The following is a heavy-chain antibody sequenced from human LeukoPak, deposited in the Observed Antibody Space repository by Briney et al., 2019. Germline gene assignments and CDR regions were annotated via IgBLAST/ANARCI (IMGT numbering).Heavy chain of an antibody. V-gene: IGHV1-3*03. CDR3: ARADYDFWSGYYNAFDI. D-gene: IGHD3-3*01. Sequence: ASVKVSCKASGYTFTSYAMHWVRQAPGQRLEWMGWINAGNGNTKYSQEFQGRVTITRDTSASTAYMELSSLRSEDMAVHYCARADYDFWSGYYNAFDIWGQGTMVTVSS. CDR1: GYTFTSYA. CDR2: INAGNGNT. J-gene: IGHJ3*02.